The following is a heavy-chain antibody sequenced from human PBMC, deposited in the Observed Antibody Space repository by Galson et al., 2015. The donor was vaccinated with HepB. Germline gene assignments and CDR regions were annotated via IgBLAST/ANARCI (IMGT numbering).Heavy chain of an antibody. CDR2: ISSSSSYI. CDR1: GFTFSSYS. J-gene: IGHJ3*02. CDR3: ARELVVATIGAYCGGDCREGAFDI. Sequence: SLRLSCAASGFTFSSYSMNWVRQAPGKGLEWVSSISSSSSYIYYADSVKGRFTISRDNAKNSLYLQMNSLRAEDTAVYYCARELVVATIGAYCGGDCREGAFDIWGQGTMVTVSS. V-gene: IGHV3-21*01. D-gene: IGHD2-21*01.